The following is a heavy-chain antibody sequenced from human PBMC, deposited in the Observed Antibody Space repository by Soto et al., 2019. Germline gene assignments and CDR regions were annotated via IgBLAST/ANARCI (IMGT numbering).Heavy chain of an antibody. J-gene: IGHJ4*02. CDR1: GGSISSGGYY. Sequence: SETLSLTCTVSGGSISSGGYYWSWIRQHPGKGLEWIGYIYYSGSTYYNPSLKRRVTISVDTSKNQFSLKLSSVTAADTAVYYCARGSLLRFLEWSFDYWGQGTLVTVSS. D-gene: IGHD3-3*01. CDR3: ARGSLLRFLEWSFDY. CDR2: IYYSGST. V-gene: IGHV4-31*03.